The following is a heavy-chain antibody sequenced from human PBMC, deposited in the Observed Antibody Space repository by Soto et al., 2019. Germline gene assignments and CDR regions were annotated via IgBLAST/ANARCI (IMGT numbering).Heavy chain of an antibody. CDR2: IYYSGST. CDR1: GGSISSYY. Sequence: SETLPLTCTVSGGSISSYYWSWIRQPPGKGLEWIGYIYYSGSTNYNPSLKSRVTISVDTSKNQFSLKLSSVTVADTAVYYCVGRDYDSSGYGYWGQGTLVTVSS. J-gene: IGHJ4*02. V-gene: IGHV4-59*01. D-gene: IGHD3-22*01. CDR3: VGRDYDSSGYGY.